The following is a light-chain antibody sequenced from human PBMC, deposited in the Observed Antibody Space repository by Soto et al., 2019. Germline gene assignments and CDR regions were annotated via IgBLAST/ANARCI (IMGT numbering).Light chain of an antibody. CDR2: DAS. V-gene: IGKV1-5*01. J-gene: IGKJ1*01. Sequence: DIPMTQSPSTLSASVGDRVTITCRASQSISSWLAWYQQKPGKAPKLLIYDASSLESGVPSRFSGSGSGTEFTVTISSLQPDDFATYYCQQYKSYPRTFGQGTKVEIK. CDR3: QQYKSYPRT. CDR1: QSISSW.